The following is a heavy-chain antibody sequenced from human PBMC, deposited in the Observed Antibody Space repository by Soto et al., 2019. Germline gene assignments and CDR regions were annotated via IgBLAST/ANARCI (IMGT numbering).Heavy chain of an antibody. CDR1: GFTFSSYV. D-gene: IGHD1-26*01. J-gene: IGHJ4*02. V-gene: IGHV3-23*01. CDR3: ARDFYEFSGSYSGSDL. CDR2: INGHGDTT. Sequence: GSLRLSCVASGFTFSSYVMSWVRQAPGKGLEWVSTINGHGDTTYYADSVKGRFIISRDNSKNSLYLQMNSLRAEDTGLYYCARDFYEFSGSYSGSDLWGPGVMVTVSS.